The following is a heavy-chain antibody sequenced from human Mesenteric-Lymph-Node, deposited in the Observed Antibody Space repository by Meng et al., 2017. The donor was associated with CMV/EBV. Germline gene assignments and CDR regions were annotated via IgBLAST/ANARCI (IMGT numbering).Heavy chain of an antibody. CDR3: ARERSHSD. Sequence: LSLTCAGSGGPSSSSNWCSCGRQPPRKGREWIGEVFHSGSPNYNPSLKSRVTISVDKSKNQFPLNLISVTAADTAVYYCARERSHSDWGQGTLVTVSS. CDR1: GGPSSSSNW. J-gene: IGHJ4*02. V-gene: IGHV4-4*02. CDR2: VFHSGSP.